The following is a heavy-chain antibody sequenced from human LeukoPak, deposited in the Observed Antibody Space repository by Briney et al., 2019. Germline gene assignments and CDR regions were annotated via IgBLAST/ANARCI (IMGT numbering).Heavy chain of an antibody. Sequence: ASVKVSCKASGYTFTSYDINWVRKATGQGLEWMGWMNPNSGNTGYAQKLQGRVTITRNTSISTAYMELSSVRSEDTAVYYCARGHYYDSSGGPDAFDIWGQGTMVTVSS. CDR1: GYTFTSYD. CDR2: MNPNSGNT. V-gene: IGHV1-8*03. CDR3: ARGHYYDSSGGPDAFDI. D-gene: IGHD3-22*01. J-gene: IGHJ3*02.